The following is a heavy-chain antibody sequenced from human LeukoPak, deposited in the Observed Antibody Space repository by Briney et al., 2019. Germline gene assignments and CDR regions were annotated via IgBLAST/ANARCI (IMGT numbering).Heavy chain of an antibody. CDR3: AREVRGKDYDILTGYYYNWFDP. V-gene: IGHV1-18*01. Sequence: ASVKVSCKASGYTFTSHGISWVRQAPGQGLEWMGWISAYSGNTNSAKKFHGRLTMTTDTSTSTAYMELSRLRSDDTAVYYCAREVRGKDYDILTGYYYNWFDPWGQGTLVTVSS. CDR1: GYTFTSHG. CDR2: ISAYSGNT. J-gene: IGHJ5*02. D-gene: IGHD3-9*01.